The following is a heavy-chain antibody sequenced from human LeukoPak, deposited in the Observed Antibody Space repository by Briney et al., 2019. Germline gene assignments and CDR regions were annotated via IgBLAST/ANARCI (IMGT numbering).Heavy chain of an antibody. CDR3: ARAYYRVDY. Sequence: GGSLRLSCPASGFSLSTYTMSWVRQAPGKGLEWVSAITGSGSGTYYADSVKGRFTISRDNAKNTLYLQMNSLRAEDTAVYYCARAYYRVDYWGQGTLVTVSS. D-gene: IGHD2/OR15-2a*01. J-gene: IGHJ4*02. CDR1: GFSLSTYT. CDR2: ITGSGSGT. V-gene: IGHV3-23*01.